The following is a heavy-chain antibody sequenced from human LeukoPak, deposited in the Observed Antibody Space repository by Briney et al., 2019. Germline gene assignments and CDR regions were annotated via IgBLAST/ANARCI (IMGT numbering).Heavy chain of an antibody. CDR1: GYTFTNYW. Sequence: GESLKISCKGSGYTFTNYWIAWVRQMPGKGLEWMGIIYAGDSDTRYSPSFQGQVTISADRSISTAYLQRSSLKASDTAMYYCARRVDSGFSFDFWGQGTLVTVSS. D-gene: IGHD3-22*01. CDR2: IYAGDSDT. CDR3: ARRVDSGFSFDF. J-gene: IGHJ4*02. V-gene: IGHV5-51*01.